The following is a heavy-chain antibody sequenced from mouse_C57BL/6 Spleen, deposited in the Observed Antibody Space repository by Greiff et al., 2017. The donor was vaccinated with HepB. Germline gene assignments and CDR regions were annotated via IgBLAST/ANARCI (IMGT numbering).Heavy chain of an antibody. CDR2: ISSGGDYI. V-gene: IGHV5-9-1*02. D-gene: IGHD2-3*01. Sequence: EVKLVESGEGLVKPGGSLKLSCAASGFTFSSYAMSWVHQTPEKRLEWVAYISSGGDYIYYADTVKGRFTISRDNARNTLYLQMSSLKSEDTAMYYCTRDGPDYYAMDYWGQGTSVTVSS. CDR3: TRDGPDYYAMDY. CDR1: GFTFSSYA. J-gene: IGHJ4*01.